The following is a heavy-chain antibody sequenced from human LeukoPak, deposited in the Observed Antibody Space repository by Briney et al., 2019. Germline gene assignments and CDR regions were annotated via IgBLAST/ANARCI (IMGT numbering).Heavy chain of an antibody. CDR1: GGTFSSYA. Sequence: SVKASCKASGGTFSSYAISWVRQAPGQGLEWMGRIIPIFGTANYAQKFQGRVTITTDESTSTAYMELSSLRSEDTAVYYCARAGDGPGAFDIWGQGTMVTVSS. J-gene: IGHJ3*02. CDR2: IIPIFGTA. D-gene: IGHD5-24*01. CDR3: ARAGDGPGAFDI. V-gene: IGHV1-69*05.